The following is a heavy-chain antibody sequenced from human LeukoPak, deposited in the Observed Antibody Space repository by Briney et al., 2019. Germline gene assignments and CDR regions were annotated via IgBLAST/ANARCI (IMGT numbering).Heavy chain of an antibody. D-gene: IGHD3-22*01. J-gene: IGHJ4*02. V-gene: IGHV3-15*01. CDR1: GFTFSDYY. CDR3: TTASGRYYYDSSGYYNFDY. Sequence: KPGGSLRLSCAASGFTFSDYYMSWIRQAPGKGLEWVGRIKSKTDGGTTDYAAPVKGRFTISRDDSKNTLYLQMNSLKTEDTAVYYCTTASGRYYYDSSGYYNFDYWGQGTLVTVSS. CDR2: IKSKTDGGTT.